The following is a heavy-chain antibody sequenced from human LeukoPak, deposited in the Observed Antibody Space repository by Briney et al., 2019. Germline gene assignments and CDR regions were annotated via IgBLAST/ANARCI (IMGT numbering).Heavy chain of an antibody. CDR3: ARDLWASPDYGDYSDY. Sequence: SVKVSCKASGGTFSSYAISWVRQAPGQGLEWMGGIIPIFGTANYAQKFQGRVTITTDESTSTAYMELSSLRSEDTAVYYCARDLWASPDYGDYSDYWGQGTLVTVFS. CDR1: GGTFSSYA. CDR2: IIPIFGTA. D-gene: IGHD4-17*01. V-gene: IGHV1-69*05. J-gene: IGHJ4*02.